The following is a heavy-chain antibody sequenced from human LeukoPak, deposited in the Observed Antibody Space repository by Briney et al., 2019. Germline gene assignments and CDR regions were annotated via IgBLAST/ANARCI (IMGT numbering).Heavy chain of an antibody. V-gene: IGHV1-2*04. CDR2: INPNSGGT. D-gene: IGHD2-21*02. CDR1: GYTFTGYY. CDR3: ARSLGLAYCGGDCYPYHFDY. J-gene: IGHJ4*02. Sequence: ASVKVSCTASGYTFTGYYMHWVRQAPGQGLEWMGWINPNSGGTNYAQKFQGWVTMTRDTSISTAHMELSRLRSDDTAVYYCARSLGLAYCGGDCYPYHFDYWGQGTLVTVSS.